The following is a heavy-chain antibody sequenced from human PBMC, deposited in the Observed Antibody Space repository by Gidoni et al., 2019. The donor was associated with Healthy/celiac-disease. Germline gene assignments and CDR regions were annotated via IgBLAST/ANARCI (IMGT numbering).Heavy chain of an antibody. V-gene: IGHV4-34*01. CDR1: GGSFSGYY. J-gene: IGHJ6*02. D-gene: IGHD2-2*01. CDR2: INHSGST. Sequence: QVQLQQWGAGLLKPSETLSLTCAVYGGSFSGYYWSWIRQPPGKGLEWIGEINHSGSTNYNPSLKSLVTISVDTSKNQFSLKLSSVTAADTAVYYCARGRRIVPAGEVEYYYYGMDVWGQGTTVTVSS. CDR3: ARGRRIVPAGEVEYYYYGMDV.